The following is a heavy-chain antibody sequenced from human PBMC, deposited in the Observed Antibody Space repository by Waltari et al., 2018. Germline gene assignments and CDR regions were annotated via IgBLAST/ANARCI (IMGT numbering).Heavy chain of an antibody. CDR3: ARGRGSSSFFFDY. Sequence: QVQLQQWGAGLLKPSETLSLTCAVYGGSFSGYYWSWIRQPPGKGLEWIGEINQSGSTNYNPSLKSRVTISVDTSKNQFSLKLSSVTAADTAVYYCARGRGSSSFFFDYWGQGTLVTVSS. J-gene: IGHJ4*02. D-gene: IGHD6-6*01. CDR1: GGSFSGYY. CDR2: INQSGST. V-gene: IGHV4-34*01.